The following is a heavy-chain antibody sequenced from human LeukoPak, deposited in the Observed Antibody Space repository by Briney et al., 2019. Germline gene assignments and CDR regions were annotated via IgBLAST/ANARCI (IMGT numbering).Heavy chain of an antibody. CDR3: ARTGNYYDSSGYYYTDYFDY. D-gene: IGHD3-22*01. CDR1: GGSMSSYY. V-gene: IGHV4-30-4*08. CDR2: IYYSGST. Sequence: SETLSLTCTVSGGSMSSYYWTWIRQPPGKGLEWIGYIYYSGSTYYNPSLKSRVTISVDTSKNQFSLKLSSVTAADTAVYYCARTGNYYDSSGYYYTDYFDYWGQGTLVTVSS. J-gene: IGHJ4*02.